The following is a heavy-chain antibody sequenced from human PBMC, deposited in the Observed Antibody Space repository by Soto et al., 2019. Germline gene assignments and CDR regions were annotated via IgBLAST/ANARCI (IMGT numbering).Heavy chain of an antibody. CDR2: VSDPVTGDM. CDR3: STRVTAHFDY. D-gene: IGHD2-21*02. CDR1: GFTFSSYT. V-gene: IGHV3-23*01. Sequence: EVHLLESGGGLVQPGGSLRLSCATSGFTFSSYTMNWVRQAPGKGLEWVSTVSDPVTGDMHYADSVRCRFTISRDDSRNTLYLQMDSLRAEDTAVYYCSTRVTAHFDYWGQGTLVTVSS. J-gene: IGHJ4*02.